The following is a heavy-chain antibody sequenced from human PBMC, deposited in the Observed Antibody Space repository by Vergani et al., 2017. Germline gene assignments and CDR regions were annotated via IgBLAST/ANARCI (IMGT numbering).Heavy chain of an antibody. V-gene: IGHV3-72*01. Sequence: VQLVETGGGVVQPGGSLRLYCATSGFSFTDAWMSWVRQAPGKGLEWIGHIRNKANSYTTEYAPSVKGRFIISRDDSRNTLYLDVISLETEDTAVYYCTTDLATPSPPDGRDYFDHWGQGTLVTVSS. CDR1: GFSFTDAW. CDR3: TTDLATPSPPDGRDYFDH. D-gene: IGHD2-21*01. J-gene: IGHJ4*02. CDR2: IRNKANSYTT.